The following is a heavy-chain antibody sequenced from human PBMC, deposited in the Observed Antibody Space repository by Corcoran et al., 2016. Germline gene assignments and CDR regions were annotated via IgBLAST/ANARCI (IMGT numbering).Heavy chain of an antibody. CDR1: GGSISSSSYY. V-gene: IGHV4-39*07. D-gene: IGHD3-3*01. CDR2: IYYSGST. J-gene: IGHJ5*02. Sequence: QLQLQESGPGLVKPSETLSLTCTVSGGSISSSSYYWGWIRQPPGKGLEWLGSIYYSGSTYYNPSLKSRVTISVDTSKNQFSLKLSSVTAAATALYYCAGGGTYYDFWSGNNWFDPWGQGTLVTVSS. CDR3: AGGGTYYDFWSGNNWFDP.